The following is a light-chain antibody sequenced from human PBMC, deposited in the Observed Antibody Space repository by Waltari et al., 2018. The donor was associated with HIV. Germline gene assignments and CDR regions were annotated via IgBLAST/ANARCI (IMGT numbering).Light chain of an antibody. J-gene: IGLJ1*01. CDR2: DVA. V-gene: IGLV2-14*03. CDR1: INDVGNYRS. CDR3: VSYRCRNALV. Sequence: QSALTQPASVSGAPGQSITVSCTGPINDVGNYRSVSWYQQHPGKPAASISFDVADRPPGVSERFFCPQSGNTASLTNSGLQAEDEADYYCVSYRCRNALVFGAGTKVAVL.